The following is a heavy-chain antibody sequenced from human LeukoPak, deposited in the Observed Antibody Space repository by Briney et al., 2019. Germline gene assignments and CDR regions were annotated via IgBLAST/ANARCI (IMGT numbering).Heavy chain of an antibody. V-gene: IGHV4-39*07. J-gene: IGHJ6*02. CDR1: GGSISSSSYY. CDR2: IYYSGST. CDR3: ARMLGYCSGGSCYYYGMDV. D-gene: IGHD2-15*01. Sequence: SETLSLTCTVSGGSISSSSYYWGWIRQPPGKGLEWIGSIYYSGSTYYNPSLKSRVTIPVDTSKNQFSLKLSPVTAADTAVYYCARMLGYCSGGSCYYYGMDVWGQGTTVTVSS.